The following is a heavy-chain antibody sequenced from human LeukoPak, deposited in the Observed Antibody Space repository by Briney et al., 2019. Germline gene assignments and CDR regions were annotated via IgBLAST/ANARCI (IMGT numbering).Heavy chain of an antibody. CDR2: IYYSGST. V-gene: IGHV4-59*08. J-gene: IGHJ6*02. D-gene: IGHD1-26*01. Sequence: SETLSLTCTVSGGSISSYYWSWIRQPPGKGLEWIGYIYYSGSTNYNPSLKSRVTISVDTSKNQFSLKLSSVTAADTAVYYCARHRSGSYLAYYYYGMDVWGQGTTVTVSS. CDR3: ARHRSGSYLAYYYYGMDV. CDR1: GGSISSYY.